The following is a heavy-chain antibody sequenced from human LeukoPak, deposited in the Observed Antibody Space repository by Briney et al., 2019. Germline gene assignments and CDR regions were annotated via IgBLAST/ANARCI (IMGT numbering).Heavy chain of an antibody. D-gene: IGHD2-21*02. CDR1: GYTFTSSD. Sequence: GASVKVSCKASGYTFTSSDMHWVRQAPGQGLEWLGIINPSGDSTSYAQKFQGRVTMTRDTSTSTVYMELSSLRSEDTAVYYCASVLYCGADCYSGRYFFDYWGQGTLVTASS. CDR2: INPSGDST. V-gene: IGHV1-46*01. J-gene: IGHJ4*02. CDR3: ASVLYCGADCYSGRYFFDY.